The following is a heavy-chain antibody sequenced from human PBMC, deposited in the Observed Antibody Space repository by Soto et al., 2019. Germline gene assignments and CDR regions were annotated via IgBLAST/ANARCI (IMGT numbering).Heavy chain of an antibody. D-gene: IGHD3-10*01. CDR1: GYTFTSYD. CDR2: MNPNSGNT. V-gene: IGHV1-8*01. Sequence: ASVKVSCKASGYTFTSYDINWVRQATGQGLEWMGWMNPNSGNTGYAQKFQGRVTMTRNTSISKAYMELSSLRSEDTAGYYCARGLVTVDYYGSGSSYYYYMDVWGKGTTVTVSS. CDR3: ARGLVTVDYYGSGSSYYYYMDV. J-gene: IGHJ6*03.